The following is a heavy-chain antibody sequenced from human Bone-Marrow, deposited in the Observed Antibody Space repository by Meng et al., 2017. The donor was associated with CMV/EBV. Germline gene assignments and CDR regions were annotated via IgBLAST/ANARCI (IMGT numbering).Heavy chain of an antibody. CDR1: GFTFSNYA. V-gene: IGHV3-23*01. D-gene: IGHD2-2*01. CDR3: ASHGSSTSCYASKYAFGI. CDR2: ISGSGGST. J-gene: IGHJ3*02. Sequence: GGSLRPSCAASGFTFSNYAMSWVRQAPGKGLEWVSAISGSGGSTYYADSVKGRFIISRDNSVNTLYLQMNSLIAEDTAVYYCASHGSSTSCYASKYAFGIWGQGTMVT.